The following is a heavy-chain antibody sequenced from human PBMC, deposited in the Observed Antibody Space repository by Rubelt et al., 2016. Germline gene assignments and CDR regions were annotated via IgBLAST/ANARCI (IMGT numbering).Heavy chain of an antibody. V-gene: IGHV3-74*01. CDR2: IISDGSTT. CDR3: ARGAGYYDSSGYRFDY. J-gene: IGHJ4*02. Sequence: KGLVWVAQIISDGSTTTYADSVKGRFTISRDNAKNSLYLQMNSLRAEDTAVYYCARGAGYYDSSGYRFDYWGQGTLVTVSS. D-gene: IGHD3-22*01.